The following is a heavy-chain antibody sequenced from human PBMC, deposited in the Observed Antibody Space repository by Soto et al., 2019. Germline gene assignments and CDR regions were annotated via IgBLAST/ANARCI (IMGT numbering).Heavy chain of an antibody. CDR1: GGTFSSYA. J-gene: IGHJ6*02. CDR3: ARSHGSSTSLEIYYYYYSGMDV. D-gene: IGHD2-2*01. Sequence: QVQLVQSGAEVKKPGSSVKVSCKSSGGTFSSYAISWVRQAPGQGLEWMGGIIHISDTPNYAQNFQGRVTITADESTSTADMELSSLRSEDTAVYYCARSHGSSTSLEIYYYYYSGMDVWGQGTTVTVSS. V-gene: IGHV1-69*01. CDR2: IIHISDTP.